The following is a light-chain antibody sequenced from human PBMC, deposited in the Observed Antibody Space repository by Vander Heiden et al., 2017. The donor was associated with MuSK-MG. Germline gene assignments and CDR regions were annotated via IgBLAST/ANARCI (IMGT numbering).Light chain of an antibody. CDR3: QQSDSTPRT. CDR2: AAS. V-gene: IGKV1-39*01. J-gene: IGKJ1*01. CDR1: ESMSSY. Sequence: DIHMTPSPSSLSASVGDRVTITCRASESMSSYLNWYQQKPGKVPKLLIYAASSLQSGVPSRFSGSGSGTDFTLTISSLQPEDIATYYCQQSDSTPRTFGQGTKVEIK.